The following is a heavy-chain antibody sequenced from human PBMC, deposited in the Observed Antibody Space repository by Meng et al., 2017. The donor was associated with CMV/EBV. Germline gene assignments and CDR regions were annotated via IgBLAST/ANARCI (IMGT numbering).Heavy chain of an antibody. J-gene: IGHJ6*02. V-gene: IGHV1-69*10. D-gene: IGHD2-2*01. Sequence: SVKVSCKASVGTFSSYAISWVRQAPGQGLEWMGGIIPILGIANYAQKFQGRVTITADKSTSTAYMELSSLRSEDTAVYYCARGGYCSSTSCRDYYYYGMDVWGQGTTVTVSS. CDR1: VGTFSSYA. CDR2: IIPILGIA. CDR3: ARGGYCSSTSCRDYYYYGMDV.